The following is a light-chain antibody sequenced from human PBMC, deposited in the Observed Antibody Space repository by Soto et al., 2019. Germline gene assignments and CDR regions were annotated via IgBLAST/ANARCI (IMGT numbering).Light chain of an antibody. J-gene: IGLJ1*01. Sequence: QSVLTQPASVSGSPGQSITISCTGTSSDVGLYDYVSWYQQHPGKAPQLMIYAVSNRPSGVSNRFSASKSGNTASLFISGLQAEDEADYYCSSYTSDSSYVFGYGTKVNVL. CDR1: SSDVGLYDY. CDR2: AVS. CDR3: SSYTSDSSYV. V-gene: IGLV2-14*01.